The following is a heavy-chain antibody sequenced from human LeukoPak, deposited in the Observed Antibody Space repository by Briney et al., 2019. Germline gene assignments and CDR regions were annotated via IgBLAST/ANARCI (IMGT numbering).Heavy chain of an antibody. J-gene: IGHJ4*02. Sequence: GASVKVSCKASGYTLTGYYMHWVRQAPGQGLEWMGWINPNSGGTNYAQTFQGRVTMTRDTSINTAYMELSRLESDDSAVYYCAREGAGRNDYWGQGTLVTVSS. D-gene: IGHD1-1*01. CDR1: GYTLTGYY. CDR2: INPNSGGT. V-gene: IGHV1-2*02. CDR3: AREGAGRNDY.